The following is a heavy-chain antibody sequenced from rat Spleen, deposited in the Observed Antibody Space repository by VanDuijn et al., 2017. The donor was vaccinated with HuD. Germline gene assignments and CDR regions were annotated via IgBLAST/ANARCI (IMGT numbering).Heavy chain of an antibody. CDR2: MRYNGDT. D-gene: IGHD3-1*01. Sequence: QVQLKESGPGLVQPSQTLSLTCTVSGFSLASYNVHWVRQPPGKGLEWMGRMRYNGDTSSNSALKSRLSISRDTSKNQVFLKMNSLQTDDTGTYYCTIHPRYWGQGVMVTVSS. J-gene: IGHJ2*01. CDR3: TIHPRY. V-gene: IGHV2-63*01. CDR1: GFSLASYN.